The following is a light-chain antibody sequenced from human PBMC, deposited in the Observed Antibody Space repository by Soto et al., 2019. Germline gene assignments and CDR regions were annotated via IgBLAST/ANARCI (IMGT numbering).Light chain of an antibody. CDR2: DVS. J-gene: IGKJ1*01. V-gene: IGKV1-5*01. Sequence: DIQLTPSPSTLSESVGDRVTITCRASERMSGWLAWYQQKPGIPPKLLIYDVSALIRGVPSRFSGSGSGTEFTLIISSLQPEDLATDYGLPQNNYPWPCGQGTKGDIK. CDR3: LPQNNYPWP. CDR1: ERMSGW.